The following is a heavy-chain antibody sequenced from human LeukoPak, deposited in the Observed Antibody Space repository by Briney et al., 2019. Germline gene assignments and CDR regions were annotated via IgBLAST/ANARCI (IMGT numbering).Heavy chain of an antibody. CDR2: FHHAGST. Sequence: PSGTLSLTCGVSGGSISGSNWWSWVRQPPGKGLEWIGEFHHAGSTNYNPSLKSRVTISVDKSKNQFSLRLSSVTAADTAVYYCVRNIVGANAFDYWGQGTLVTVSS. J-gene: IGHJ4*02. CDR3: VRNIVGANAFDY. V-gene: IGHV4-4*02. CDR1: GGSISGSNW. D-gene: IGHD1-26*01.